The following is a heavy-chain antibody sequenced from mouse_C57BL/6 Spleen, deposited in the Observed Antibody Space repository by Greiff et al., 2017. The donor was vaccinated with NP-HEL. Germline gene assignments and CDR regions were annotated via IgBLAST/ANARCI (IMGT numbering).Heavy chain of an antibody. Sequence: VQLQQSGAELVRPGSSVKLSCKASGYTFTSYWMDWVKQRPGQGLDWIGNIYPSDSETHYNQKFKDKATLTVDKSSSTAYMQLSSLTSEDSAVYYCARGNEDYDDYWGKGTTLTVAS. V-gene: IGHV1-61*01. CDR1: GYTFTSYW. CDR2: IYPSDSET. J-gene: IGHJ2*01. CDR3: ARGNEDYDDY. D-gene: IGHD2-4*01.